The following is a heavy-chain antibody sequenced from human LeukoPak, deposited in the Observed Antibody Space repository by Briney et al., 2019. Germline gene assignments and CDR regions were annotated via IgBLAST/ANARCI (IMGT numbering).Heavy chain of an antibody. CDR2: TYYRSECHT. D-gene: IGHD1-26*01. CDR3: ASGWALS. Sequence: SQTLSLTCAVSGDSFSNKNAAWDWITQSRSRGLEWLGRTYYRSECHTDYAFSVKGRITINADTSKNQFSLQLGYVTPEDTAVYYCASGWALSWGQGTLVTVSS. J-gene: IGHJ5*02. CDR1: GDSFSNKNAA. V-gene: IGHV6-1*01.